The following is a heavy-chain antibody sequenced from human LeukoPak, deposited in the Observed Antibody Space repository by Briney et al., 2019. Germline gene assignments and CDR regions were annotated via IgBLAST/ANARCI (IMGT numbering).Heavy chain of an antibody. CDR3: ARAEIDALDN. Sequence: SETLSLTCTVSGGSISSSSYYWGWIRQPPWKGLEWIGTIYYNGNTYYNPSLKSRVTISADTPKNQFSLRLSSVTAADTAVYYCARAEIDALDNWGQGTMVTVSS. J-gene: IGHJ3*02. CDR2: IYYNGNT. CDR1: GGSISSSSYY. V-gene: IGHV4-39*07.